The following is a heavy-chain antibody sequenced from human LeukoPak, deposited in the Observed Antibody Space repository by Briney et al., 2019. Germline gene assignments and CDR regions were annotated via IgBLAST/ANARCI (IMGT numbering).Heavy chain of an antibody. CDR1: GDSISTSHYY. Sequence: KPSETLSLTCFVSGDSISTSHYYWGWIRQPPGKGLEWIGSIHRSGNTYYNPSLKSRVTTSVDMSKNQFSLKLTSVTAADTAVHYCVSDSYGGNRDFDFWGQGSQVTVSS. CDR2: IHRSGNT. CDR3: VSDSYGGNRDFDF. V-gene: IGHV4-39*01. J-gene: IGHJ4*02. D-gene: IGHD4/OR15-4a*01.